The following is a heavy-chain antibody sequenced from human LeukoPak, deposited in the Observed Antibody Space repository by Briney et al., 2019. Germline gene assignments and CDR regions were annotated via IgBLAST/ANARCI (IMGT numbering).Heavy chain of an antibody. V-gene: IGHV3-74*01. J-gene: IGHJ4*02. Sequence: GGSLRLSCAASGFIFSNFWMHWVRQVPGKGLVWVSHINSDGRTTDYADSVRGRSTISRDNAKNTLYLQMNRLTVEDTAVYYCGRGMRDYYGLDYWGQGFLVTVSS. CDR3: GRGMRDYYGLDY. CDR2: INSDGRTT. CDR1: GFIFSNFW. D-gene: IGHD3-10*01.